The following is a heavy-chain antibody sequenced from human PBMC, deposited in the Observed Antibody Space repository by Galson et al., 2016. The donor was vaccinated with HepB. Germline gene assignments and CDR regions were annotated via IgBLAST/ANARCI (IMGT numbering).Heavy chain of an antibody. CDR3: AKLLGQPVPYSPYALDV. Sequence: SETLSLTCTISGGPMKPYYWAWFRHSPEMGLEWIGSISHPEVTTYRPSLRSPLLMSVDTPNNQFSLRLKSVTTADTAVYYCAKLLGQPVPYSPYALDVWGQGTMVTVSS. CDR2: ISHPEVT. CDR1: GGPMKPYY. V-gene: IGHV4-59*08. J-gene: IGHJ6*02. D-gene: IGHD2-15*01.